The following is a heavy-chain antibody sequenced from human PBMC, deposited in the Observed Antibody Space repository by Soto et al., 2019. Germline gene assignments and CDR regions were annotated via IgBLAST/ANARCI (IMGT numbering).Heavy chain of an antibody. CDR3: DNSPGREYRSSNSSYREYNWFDP. D-gene: IGHD2-2*02. CDR1: GYSISSGYY. CDR2: IYHSGST. V-gene: IGHV4-38-2*01. Sequence: SLTCAVSGYSISSGYYWVWIRQPPGKGLEWIGSIYHSGSTYYNPSLKSRVTISVDTSKNQFSLKLSSVTAADTAVYDCDNSPGREYRSSNSSYREYNWFDPWGQGTLVTVSS. J-gene: IGHJ5*02.